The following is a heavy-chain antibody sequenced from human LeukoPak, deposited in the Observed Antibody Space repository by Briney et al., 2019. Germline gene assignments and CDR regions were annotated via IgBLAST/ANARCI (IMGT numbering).Heavy chain of an antibody. V-gene: IGHV3-30*04. CDR3: ARDRYLAYVDTAMAHYYYYYMDV. D-gene: IGHD5-18*01. J-gene: IGHJ6*03. CDR1: GFTFSSYV. CDR2: ISYDGSNK. Sequence: GGSLRLSCAASGFTFSSYVMHWVRQAPGKGLEWVAVISYDGSNKYYADSVKGRFTISRDNSKNTLYLQMNSLRAEDTAVYYCARDRYLAYVDTAMAHYYYYYMDVWGKGTTVTVSS.